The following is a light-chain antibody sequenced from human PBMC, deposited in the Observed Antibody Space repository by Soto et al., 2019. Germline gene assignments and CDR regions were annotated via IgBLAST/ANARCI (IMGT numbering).Light chain of an antibody. CDR2: DAS. V-gene: IGKV3-11*01. CDR3: QQRSNWPLT. CDR1: QSVSSY. J-gene: IGKJ4*01. Sequence: EIVLTQSPATLSSSAGERATLSCRASQSVSSYLAWYQQKPGQAPMLLIYDASNRATGIPPRFSGSGSGTDFTLTISSLEPEDFAVYYCQQRSNWPLTFGGGTKVEIK.